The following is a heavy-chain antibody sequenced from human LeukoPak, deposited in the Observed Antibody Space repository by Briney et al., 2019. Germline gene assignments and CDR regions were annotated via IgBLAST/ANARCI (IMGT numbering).Heavy chain of an antibody. J-gene: IGHJ4*02. D-gene: IGHD3-10*01. V-gene: IGHV3-30*03. Sequence: GGSLRLSCAASGFTFSSYGMHWVRQAPGKGLEWVAVISYDGSNKYYADSVKGRFTISRDNSKNTLYLQMNSLRAEDTAVYYCARIGLKLLWFGELLFWGQGTLVTVSS. CDR1: GFTFSSYG. CDR2: ISYDGSNK. CDR3: ARIGLKLLWFGELLF.